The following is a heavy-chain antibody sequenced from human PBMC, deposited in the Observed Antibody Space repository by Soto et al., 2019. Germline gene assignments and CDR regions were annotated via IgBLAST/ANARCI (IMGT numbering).Heavy chain of an antibody. V-gene: IGHV3-33*01. J-gene: IGHJ4*02. CDR3: ARNCFFTMVRGGGDPGGLGS. D-gene: IGHD3-10*01. CDR2: IWYDGSNQ. Sequence: GGSLRLSCAASGFTFSSYGMPWFRQAPGKGLEWVAVIWYDGSNQYYADSVKGRFTISRDNSKNTPYLQMNSLRAENPAVYYCARNCFFTMVRGGGDPGGLGSGGQETLATVSS. CDR1: GFTFSSYG.